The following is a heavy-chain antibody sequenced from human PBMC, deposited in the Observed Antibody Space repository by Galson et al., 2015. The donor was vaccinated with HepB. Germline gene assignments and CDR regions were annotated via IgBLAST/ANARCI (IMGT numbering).Heavy chain of an antibody. J-gene: IGHJ4*02. CDR1: GFTFSDYY. Sequence: SLRLSCAASGFTFSDYYMSWIRQAPGKGLEWVSYISSSSSYTNYADSVKGRFTISRDNAKNSLYLQMNSLRAEDTAVYYCARYDILSRVIDYWGQGTLVTVSS. V-gene: IGHV3-11*06. CDR2: ISSSSSYT. D-gene: IGHD3-9*01. CDR3: ARYDILSRVIDY.